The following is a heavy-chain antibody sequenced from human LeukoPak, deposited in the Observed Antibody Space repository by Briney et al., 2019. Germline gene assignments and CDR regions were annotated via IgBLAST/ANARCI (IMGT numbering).Heavy chain of an antibody. Sequence: GGSLRLSCAASGFTFSDYYTTWIRQAPGRGLEWISYINGSSSDTNYADSVRGRFTISRDNAKNSLYLLMNSLRVEDTAVYYCARRGTTYCTVDSCHPNWFDPWGQGTLVTVSS. D-gene: IGHD2-15*01. CDR3: ARRGTTYCTVDSCHPNWFDP. CDR2: INGSSSDT. J-gene: IGHJ5*02. CDR1: GFTFSDYY. V-gene: IGHV3-11*03.